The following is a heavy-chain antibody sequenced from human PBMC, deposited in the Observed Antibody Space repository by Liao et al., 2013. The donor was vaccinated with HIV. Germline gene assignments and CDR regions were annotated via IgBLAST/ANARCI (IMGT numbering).Heavy chain of an antibody. J-gene: IGHJ1*01. Sequence: QVQLQESGPALVKPSETLSLTCNVSGASITTNTYYWAWIRQPPGEGLEWIGTIYHSGSTFYNPSLKSRLSITVDTPNNQFSLRLKSVTAADTAVYFCARGPRGLLSYDGETEYFHRWGQGTLVTVSS. CDR2: IYHSGST. D-gene: IGHD3-10*01. V-gene: IGHV4-39*07. CDR3: ARGPRGLLSYDGETEYFHR. CDR1: GASITTNTYY.